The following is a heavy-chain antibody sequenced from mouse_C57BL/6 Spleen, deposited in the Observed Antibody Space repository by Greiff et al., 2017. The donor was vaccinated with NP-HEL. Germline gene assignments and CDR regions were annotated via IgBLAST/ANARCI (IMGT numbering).Heavy chain of an antibody. J-gene: IGHJ2*01. Sequence: QVQLKQPGAELVKPGASVKLSCKASGYTFTSYWMHWVKQRPGQGLEWIGMIHPNSGSTNYNEKFKSKATLTVDKSSSTAYMQLSSLTSEDSAVYYCARMDGYLLSGVDYWGQGTTLTVSS. CDR3: ARMDGYLLSGVDY. CDR2: IHPNSGST. V-gene: IGHV1-64*01. D-gene: IGHD2-3*01. CDR1: GYTFTSYW.